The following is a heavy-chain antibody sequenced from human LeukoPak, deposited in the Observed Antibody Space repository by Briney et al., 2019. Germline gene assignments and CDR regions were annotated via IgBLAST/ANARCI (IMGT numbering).Heavy chain of an antibody. Sequence: ASVKVSCKASGYTFTGYYMHWVRQAPGQGLEWMGWINPSSGGTNYAQKFQGRVTMTRDTSISTAYMELSRLRSDDTAVYYCARGEGSSGMNDYWGQGTLVTVSS. D-gene: IGHD1-26*01. V-gene: IGHV1-2*02. CDR2: INPSSGGT. CDR3: ARGEGSSGMNDY. J-gene: IGHJ4*02. CDR1: GYTFTGYY.